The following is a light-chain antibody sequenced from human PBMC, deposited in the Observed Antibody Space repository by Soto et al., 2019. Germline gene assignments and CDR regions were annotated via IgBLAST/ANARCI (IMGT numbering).Light chain of an antibody. V-gene: IGLV2-14*03. CDR1: SSDVGAFNY. CDR2: DVT. Sequence: QSALTQPASVCGSPGQSISISCIGTSSDVGAFNYVSWYQHHPGKAPQLIIYDVTSRPSGVSNRFSASKSGNTASLTISGLQAEDEADYYCSSYTTRNTEVFGTGTKVTVL. J-gene: IGLJ1*01. CDR3: SSYTTRNTEV.